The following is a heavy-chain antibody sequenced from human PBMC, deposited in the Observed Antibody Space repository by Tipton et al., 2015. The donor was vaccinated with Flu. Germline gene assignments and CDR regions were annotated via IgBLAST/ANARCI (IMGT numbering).Heavy chain of an antibody. CDR3: ARAKYIGGQPFDY. V-gene: IGHV3-48*03. Sequence: SLRLSCAAPGFTFSSYEMNWVRQAPGKGLEWLSHISGSGDSIYYADSVKGRFTISRDNAKNSLYLQMNSLRTEDSALYYCARAKYIGGQPFDYWGQGTLVTVSS. D-gene: IGHD4-23*01. CDR2: ISGSGDSI. CDR1: GFTFSSYE. J-gene: IGHJ4*02.